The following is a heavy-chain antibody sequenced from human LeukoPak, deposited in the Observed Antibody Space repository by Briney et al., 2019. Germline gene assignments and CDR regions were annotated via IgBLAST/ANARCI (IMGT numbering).Heavy chain of an antibody. D-gene: IGHD1-26*01. Sequence: PSETLSLTCAVYGGSFSGYYWSWIRQPPGKGLEWIGEINHSGSTNYNPSLKSRVTISVDTSKNQFSLKLSSVTAADTAVYYCARVGSGSYNLPNYYYYYMDVWGKGTTVTISS. CDR3: ARVGSGSYNLPNYYYYYMDV. CDR2: INHSGST. J-gene: IGHJ6*03. V-gene: IGHV4-34*01. CDR1: GGSFSGYY.